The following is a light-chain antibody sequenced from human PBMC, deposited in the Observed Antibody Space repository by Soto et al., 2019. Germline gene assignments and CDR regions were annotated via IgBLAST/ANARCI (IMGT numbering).Light chain of an antibody. V-gene: IGKV3-20*01. CDR2: GAS. Sequence: EIVLTQSPGTLSLSPGERATLSCRASQSVSSSYLAWYQQKPGQAPRLLIYGASSRATGIPDRFSGSVSGTDFALTINRLEPEDVAVYYCQHYGSYPFSFGPGTNVDIK. J-gene: IGKJ3*01. CDR3: QHYGSYPFS. CDR1: QSVSSSY.